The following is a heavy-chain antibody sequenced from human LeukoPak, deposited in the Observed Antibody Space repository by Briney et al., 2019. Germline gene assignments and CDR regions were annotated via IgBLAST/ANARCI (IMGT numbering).Heavy chain of an antibody. CDR1: GYTFTGYY. Sequence: GASVKVSCKASGYTFTGYYMHWVRQAPGQGLEWMGWINPNSGGTNYAQKFQGRVTMTRDTSISTAYMELSRLRSDDTAVYYCAREKSFTSWDAFDIWGQGTMVTVSS. V-gene: IGHV1-2*02. J-gene: IGHJ3*02. CDR3: AREKSFTSWDAFDI. CDR2: INPNSGGT.